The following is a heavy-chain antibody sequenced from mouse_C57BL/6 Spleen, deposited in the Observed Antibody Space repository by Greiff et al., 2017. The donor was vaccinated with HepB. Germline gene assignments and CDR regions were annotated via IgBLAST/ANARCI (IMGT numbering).Heavy chain of an antibody. D-gene: IGHD1-1*01. CDR2: ISYDGSN. CDR3: ARGGVYSLYYFDY. CDR1: GYSITSGYY. Sequence: EVQLQESGPGLVKPSQSLSLTCSVTGYSITSGYYWNWIRQFPGNKLEWMGYISYDGSNNYNPSLKNRISITRATAKNQFFLKLTSLTTEDTATYYWARGGVYSLYYFDYWGQGTTLTVSS. V-gene: IGHV3-6*01. J-gene: IGHJ2*01.